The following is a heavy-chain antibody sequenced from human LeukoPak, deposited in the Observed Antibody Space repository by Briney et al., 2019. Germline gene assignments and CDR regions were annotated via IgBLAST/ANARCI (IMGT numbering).Heavy chain of an antibody. Sequence: EASVKVSCKASGGTFSSYAISWVGQAPGQGLEWMGRIIPILGIANYAQKFQGRVTITADKSTSTAYMELSSLRSEDTAVYYCARTRRDGYNCGGLAPFDYWGQGTLVTVSS. CDR2: IIPILGIA. D-gene: IGHD2-21*01. J-gene: IGHJ4*02. CDR1: GGTFSSYA. V-gene: IGHV1-69*04. CDR3: ARTRRDGYNCGGLAPFDY.